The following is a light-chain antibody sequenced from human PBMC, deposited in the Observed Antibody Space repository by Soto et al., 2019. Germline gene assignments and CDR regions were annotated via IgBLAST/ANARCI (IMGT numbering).Light chain of an antibody. CDR3: QHYNSYSEA. Sequence: DIPMTHSPTTLSASAGERATITCPASQTISSWVAAYQQKPGKAPQLLIYVASTLKSGVPSRVSGSGSGTELTLTISRRKPDDWAIYYCQHYNSYSEAFGQGTNGDIK. V-gene: IGKV1-5*03. CDR2: VAS. CDR1: QTISSW. J-gene: IGKJ1*01.